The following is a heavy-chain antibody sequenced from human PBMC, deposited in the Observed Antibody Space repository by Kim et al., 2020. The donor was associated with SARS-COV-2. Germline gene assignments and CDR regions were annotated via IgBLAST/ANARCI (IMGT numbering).Heavy chain of an antibody. CDR1: GFTFSSYA. D-gene: IGHD2-2*01. Sequence: GGSLRLSCAASGFTFSSYAMHWVRQAPGKGLEWVANIKQDGSEKNYLDSVKGRFTISRDNAKNSLYLQMDSLRVEDTATYYCTREGRIVIVPATWGEGTLVTVSS. J-gene: IGHJ5*02. V-gene: IGHV3-7*03. CDR3: TREGRIVIVPAT. CDR2: IKQDGSEK.